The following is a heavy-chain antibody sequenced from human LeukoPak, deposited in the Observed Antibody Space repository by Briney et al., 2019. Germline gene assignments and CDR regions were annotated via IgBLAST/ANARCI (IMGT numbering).Heavy chain of an antibody. J-gene: IGHJ6*02. CDR3: ARKKSSGYYFGLDYYYGMDV. Sequence: GGSLRLSCAASGLTFSSYSMNWVRQAPGKGLEWVSSISSSSSYIYYADSVKGRFTISRDNAKNSLYLQMNSLRAEDTAVYYCARKKSSGYYFGLDYYYGMDVWGQGTTVTVSS. CDR1: GLTFSSYS. V-gene: IGHV3-21*01. CDR2: ISSSSSYI. D-gene: IGHD3-22*01.